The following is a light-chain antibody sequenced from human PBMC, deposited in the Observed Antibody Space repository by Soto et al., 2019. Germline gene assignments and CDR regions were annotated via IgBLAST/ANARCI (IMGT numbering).Light chain of an antibody. CDR3: CSYVGARRYV. J-gene: IGLJ1*01. CDR2: EVN. V-gene: IGLV2-14*01. CDR1: SSDIGAYDY. Sequence: QSALTQPASLSGSPGQSITISCTGTSSDIGAYDYVSWFQQHPGKAPKLMISEVNNRPSGVSNRFSGSNSGKTASLTISGLQAEDEADYYCCSYVGARRYVFVIATKLTVL.